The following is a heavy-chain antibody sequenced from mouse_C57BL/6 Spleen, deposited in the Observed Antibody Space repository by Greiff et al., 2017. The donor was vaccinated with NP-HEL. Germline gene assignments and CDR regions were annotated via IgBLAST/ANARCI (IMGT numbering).Heavy chain of an antibody. J-gene: IGHJ3*01. CDR1: GFNIKDYY. CDR3: TTSYYSNYVGFAY. D-gene: IGHD2-5*01. CDR2: IDPEDGDT. V-gene: IGHV14-1*01. Sequence: EVQLQQSGAELVRPGASVKLSCTASGFNIKDYYMHWVKQRPEQGLEWIGRIDPEDGDTEYAPKFQGKATMTADTSSNTAYQQLSSLTSEDTAVYYCTTSYYSNYVGFAYWGQGTLVTVSA.